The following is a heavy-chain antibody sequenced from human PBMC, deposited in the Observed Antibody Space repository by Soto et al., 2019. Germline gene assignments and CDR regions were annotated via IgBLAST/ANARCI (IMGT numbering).Heavy chain of an antibody. Sequence: PSETLSLTCTVSGGSISSYYWSWIRQPPGKGLEWIGYIYYSGSTNYNPSLKSRVTISVDTSKNQFSLRLSSVTAADTAVYYCARTPPRLWFDPWGQGTLVTVSS. CDR1: GGSISSYY. CDR2: IYYSGST. J-gene: IGHJ5*02. V-gene: IGHV4-59*01. CDR3: ARTPPRLWFDP. D-gene: IGHD2-15*01.